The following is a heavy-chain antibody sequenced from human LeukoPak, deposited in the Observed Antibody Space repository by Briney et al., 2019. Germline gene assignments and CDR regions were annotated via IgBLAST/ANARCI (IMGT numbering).Heavy chain of an antibody. CDR3: ARGGDYSGYDFDY. D-gene: IGHD5-12*01. CDR2: IIPIFGTA. J-gene: IGHJ4*02. CDR1: GGTFSSYA. Sequence: ASVKVSCTASGGTFSSYAISWVRQAPGQGLEWMGGIIPIFGTANYAQKFQGRVTITADESTSTAYMELSSLRSEDTAVYYCARGGDYSGYDFDYWGQGTLVTVSS. V-gene: IGHV1-69*13.